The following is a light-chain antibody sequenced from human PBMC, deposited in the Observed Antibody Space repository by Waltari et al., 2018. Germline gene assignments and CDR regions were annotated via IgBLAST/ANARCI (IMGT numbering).Light chain of an antibody. CDR1: QSLSKY. J-gene: IGKJ1*01. CDR2: PAS. Sequence: IALTPSPGTLSLSPGDRATLSCRASQSLSKYLAWYQQKPGQAPRLLIYPASSRAAGIPDRFSGCGSGTDFSLTISRLEPEDFAVYYCQHYESLPVTFGQGTKVEIK. CDR3: QHYESLPVT. V-gene: IGKV3-20*01.